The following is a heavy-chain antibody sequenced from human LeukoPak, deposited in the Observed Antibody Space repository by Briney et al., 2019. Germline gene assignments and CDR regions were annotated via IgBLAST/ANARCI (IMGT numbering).Heavy chain of an antibody. V-gene: IGHV5-51*01. D-gene: IGHD6-13*01. CDR2: IYPGDSDT. CDR3: AGVVLAAAGTEYYFDY. CDR1: GYSFTSYW. J-gene: IGHJ4*02. Sequence: GESLKISCKGSGYSFTSYWIGWVRQMPGKGLEWMGIIYPGDSDTRYSPSFQGQVTISADKSISTAYLQWSSLKASDTAMYYCAGVVLAAAGTEYYFDYWGQGTLVTVSS.